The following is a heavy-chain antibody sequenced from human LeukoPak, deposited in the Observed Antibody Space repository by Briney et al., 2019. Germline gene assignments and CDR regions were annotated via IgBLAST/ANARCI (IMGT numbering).Heavy chain of an antibody. V-gene: IGHV3-23*01. CDR3: AKNVDCSSTSCYAGWFDP. CDR1: GFNFRAYW. CDR2: ISGSGGST. D-gene: IGHD2-2*01. Sequence: GGSLRLSCTTSGFNFRAYWMGWVRQAPGKGLEWVSAISGSGGSTYYADSVKGRFTISRDNSKNTLYLQMNSLRAEDTAVYYCAKNVDCSSTSCYAGWFDPWGQGTLVTVSS. J-gene: IGHJ5*02.